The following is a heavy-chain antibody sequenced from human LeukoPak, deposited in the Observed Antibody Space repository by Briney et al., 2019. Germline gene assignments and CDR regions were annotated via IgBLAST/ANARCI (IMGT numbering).Heavy chain of an antibody. CDR2: ISSSSSYI. CDR1: GFTFSSYS. Sequence: GGSLRLSCAASGFTFSSYSMNWVRQAPGKGLEWVSSISSSSSYIYYADSVKGRFTISRDNAKNSLYLQMNSLRAEDTAVYYCARDEGYCTNGVCSPPFDYWGQGTLVTVSS. CDR3: ARDEGYCTNGVCSPPFDY. V-gene: IGHV3-21*01. J-gene: IGHJ4*02. D-gene: IGHD2-8*01.